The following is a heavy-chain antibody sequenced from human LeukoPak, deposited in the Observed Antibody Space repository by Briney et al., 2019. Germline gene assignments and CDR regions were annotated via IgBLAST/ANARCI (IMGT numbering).Heavy chain of an antibody. V-gene: IGHV4-39*07. CDR3: ARDLTHNESFDY. CDR2: IYYSGST. D-gene: IGHD3-9*01. Sequence: SETLSLTCTVSGGSISSSSYYWGWIRQPPGKGLEWIGSIYYSGSTYYNPSLKSRVTISVDTSKNQFSLKLSSATAADTAVYYCARDLTHNESFDYWGQGTLVTVSS. J-gene: IGHJ4*02. CDR1: GGSISSSSYY.